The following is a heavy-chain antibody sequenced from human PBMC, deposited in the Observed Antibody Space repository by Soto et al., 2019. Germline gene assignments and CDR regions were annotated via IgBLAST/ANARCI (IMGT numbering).Heavy chain of an antibody. CDR2: INHSGST. J-gene: IGHJ4*02. CDR1: GGSFSGYY. D-gene: IGHD2-8*02. V-gene: IGHV4-34*01. CDR3: ARDKITGLFDY. Sequence: QVQLQQWGAGLLKPSETLSLTCAVYGGSFSGYYWTWIRQPPGTGLEWIGEINHSGSTNYNPSLKSRVTISVDTSKNQFPLKLTSGTAADTAVYYCARDKITGLFDYWGQGTLVTVSS.